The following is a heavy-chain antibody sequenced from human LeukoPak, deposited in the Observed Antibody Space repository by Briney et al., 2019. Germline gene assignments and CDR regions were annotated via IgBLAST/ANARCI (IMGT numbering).Heavy chain of an antibody. CDR1: GITFSSFA. CDR2: ISGSGDTT. V-gene: IGHV3-23*01. CDR3: ARESGGHDY. J-gene: IGHJ4*02. Sequence: GGSLRLSCAASGITFSSFAMTWLRQAPGKGLEWVSVISGSGDTTYYADSVKGRFTISRDNSKNTLYLQMNSLRVEHTAIYHCARESGGHDYWGQGTLVTVSS. D-gene: IGHD1-1*01.